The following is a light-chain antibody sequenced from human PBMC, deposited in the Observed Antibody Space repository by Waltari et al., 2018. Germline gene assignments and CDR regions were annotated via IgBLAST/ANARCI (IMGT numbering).Light chain of an antibody. CDR1: TETFPRSHY. CDR3: LLSYGRARV. J-gene: IGLJ3*02. V-gene: IGLV7-46*01. CDR2: DTT. Sequence: QAVVTQEPSLTVSPGGTVPPTFNPRTETFPRSHYPYWSQQKPGQAPRTLIYDTTNRQSWTPDRFSGSLLGGKAALTLSGAQPEDEADYYCLLSYGRARVFGGGTKLTVL.